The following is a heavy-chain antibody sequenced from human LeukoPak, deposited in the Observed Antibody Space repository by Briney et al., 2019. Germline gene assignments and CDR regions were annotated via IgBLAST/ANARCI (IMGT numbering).Heavy chain of an antibody. D-gene: IGHD6-19*01. Sequence: GGSLRLSCAASGFTFSDYYMSWIRQAPGKGLEWVSYISSSGSTIYYADSVKGRFTISRDNAKTSVYLQMNSLRAEDTAVYYCARAPSGWYVDNWGQGTLVTVSS. V-gene: IGHV3-11*04. CDR3: ARAPSGWYVDN. J-gene: IGHJ4*02. CDR1: GFTFSDYY. CDR2: ISSSGSTI.